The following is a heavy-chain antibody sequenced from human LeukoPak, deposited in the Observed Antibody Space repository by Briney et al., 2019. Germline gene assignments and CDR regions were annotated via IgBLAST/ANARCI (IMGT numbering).Heavy chain of an antibody. V-gene: IGHV4-34*01. J-gene: IGHJ6*03. Sequence: SETLSLTCAVYGGSFSNYYWSWIRQPPGRGLEWIGEINDSGRTNYNPSLMSRVTVSVDTSKNQFSLRLTSVTATDTAVYYCARRWNYGRNYYIDVWGNGATVSVPS. CDR3: ARRWNYGRNYYIDV. D-gene: IGHD1-7*01. CDR1: GGSFSNYY. CDR2: INDSGRT.